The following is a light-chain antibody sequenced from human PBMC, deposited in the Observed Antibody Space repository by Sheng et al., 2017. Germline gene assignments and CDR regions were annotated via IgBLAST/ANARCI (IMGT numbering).Light chain of an antibody. CDR2: GVN. Sequence: QSALTQPASVSGSPGQSVTISCTGSNSNVGKYNIVSWYQHHPGQAPKLMIYGVNNRPSGVSNRFSGSKSGNTASLTISWLQPEDEATYYCCSYGGITTTVLFGGGTKLTVL. V-gene: IGLV2-23*02. CDR1: NSNVGKYNI. J-gene: IGLJ2*01. CDR3: CSYGGITTTVL.